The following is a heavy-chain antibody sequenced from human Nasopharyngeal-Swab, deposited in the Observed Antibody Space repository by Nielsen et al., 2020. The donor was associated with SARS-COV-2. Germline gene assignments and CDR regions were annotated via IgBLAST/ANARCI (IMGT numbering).Heavy chain of an antibody. V-gene: IGHV3-11*01. CDR1: GFTFSDYY. Sequence: GESLKISCAASGFTFSDYYMSWIRQAPGKGLEWVSYISSSGSTIYYADSVKGRFTISRDNAKNSLYLQMNSLRAEDTAVYYCARGRGPWGIAMVEYYYMDVWGKGTTVTVSS. J-gene: IGHJ6*03. CDR3: ARGRGPWGIAMVEYYYMDV. CDR2: ISSSGSTI. D-gene: IGHD6-19*01.